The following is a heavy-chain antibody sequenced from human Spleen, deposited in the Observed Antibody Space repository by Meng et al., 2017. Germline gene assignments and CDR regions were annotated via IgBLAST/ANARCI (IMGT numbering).Heavy chain of an antibody. D-gene: IGHD1-1*01. CDR2: IGGSDGTT. CDR1: GFIFSKYC. J-gene: IGHJ4*02. CDR3: ATSERTTLLFDY. V-gene: IGHV3-23*01. Sequence: VQVLDSGGGLVQPGGSLRLSCAASGFIFSKYCMSWVRQAPGKGLEWVSAIGGSDGTTYYADSVKGRFTISRDNSKNTLYLQMNSLRAEDTAVYYCATSERTTLLFDYWGQGTLVTVSS.